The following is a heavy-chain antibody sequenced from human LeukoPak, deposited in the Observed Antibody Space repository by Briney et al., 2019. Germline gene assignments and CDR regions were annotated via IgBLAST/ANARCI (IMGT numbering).Heavy chain of an antibody. Sequence: SETLSLTCTVSGGSISSSSYYWGWIRQPPGKGLEWIGSIYYSGSPYYNPSLKNRVTISVDTAKNQFSLKLSSVTAADTAVYYCARDKYYDFWSGYYGIDYWGQGTLVTVSS. CDR2: IYYSGSP. V-gene: IGHV4-39*07. J-gene: IGHJ4*02. CDR3: ARDKYYDFWSGYYGIDY. D-gene: IGHD3-3*01. CDR1: GGSISSSSYY.